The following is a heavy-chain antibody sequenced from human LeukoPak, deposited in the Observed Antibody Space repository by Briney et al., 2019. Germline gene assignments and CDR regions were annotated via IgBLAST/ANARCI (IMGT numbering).Heavy chain of an antibody. CDR3: ARAYRYGDKARGVFDI. D-gene: IGHD4-17*01. V-gene: IGHV3-30*02. CDR2: IRYDGSKK. CDR1: GFTFSSYG. Sequence: GGSLRLSCAASGFTFSSYGMHWVRQAPGKGLEWVAFIRYDGSKKYYADSVKGRFTISRDNSKNTLYLQMNSLRAEDTAVYYCARAYRYGDKARGVFDIWGQGTMVTVSS. J-gene: IGHJ3*02.